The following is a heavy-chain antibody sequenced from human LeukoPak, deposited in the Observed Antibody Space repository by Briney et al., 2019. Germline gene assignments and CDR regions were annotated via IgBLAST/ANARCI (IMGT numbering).Heavy chain of an antibody. CDR2: ISGSGGST. CDR3: ASSLLTRGRGPSDY. J-gene: IGHJ4*02. D-gene: IGHD3-16*01. CDR1: GYTFRSYA. Sequence: PGGSLRLSCAASGYTFRSYAMSWVRQTPGKGLEWVSAISGSGGSTYYADSVKGRFTISRDNSKNTLFLQVNSQSANDTAFYYCASSLLTRGRGPSDYWGQGTLVTVSS. V-gene: IGHV3-23*01.